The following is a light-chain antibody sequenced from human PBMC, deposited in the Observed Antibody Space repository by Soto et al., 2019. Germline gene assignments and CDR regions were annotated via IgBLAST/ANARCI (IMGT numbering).Light chain of an antibody. CDR1: QGISSY. CDR3: QQSYSIVWT. J-gene: IGKJ1*01. Sequence: DIQLTQSPSFLSASVGARVPITCRASQGISSYLAWYQQKPGKAPKLLIYAASTLQSGVPSRFSGSGSGTDFTLTIRSLQPEDYATYYCQQSYSIVWTFGQGTKVDIK. CDR2: AAS. V-gene: IGKV1-9*01.